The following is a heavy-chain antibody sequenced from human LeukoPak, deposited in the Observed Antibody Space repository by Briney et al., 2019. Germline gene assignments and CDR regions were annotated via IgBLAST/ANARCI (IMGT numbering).Heavy chain of an antibody. J-gene: IGHJ4*02. CDR1: GFTFSSYS. D-gene: IGHD5-18*01. Sequence: GGSLRLSCAASGFTFSSYSMNWVRQAPGKGLEWVSSISSSSSYIYYADSVKGRFTISRDNAKNSLYLQMNSLRAEDTAVYYCAREDRYSYGPDYWGQGTLVTVSS. CDR3: AREDRYSYGPDY. V-gene: IGHV3-21*01. CDR2: ISSSSSYI.